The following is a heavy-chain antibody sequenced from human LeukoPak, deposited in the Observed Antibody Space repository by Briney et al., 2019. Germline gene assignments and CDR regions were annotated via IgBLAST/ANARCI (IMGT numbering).Heavy chain of an antibody. D-gene: IGHD6-19*01. CDR1: GFTFDDYG. CDR2: INWNGGST. CDR3: ARRRDPYSSGWYGDY. J-gene: IGHJ4*02. V-gene: IGHV3-20*04. Sequence: PGGSLRLSCAASGFTFDDYGMSWVRQAPGKGLEWVSGINWNGGSTGHADSVKGRFTISRDNAKNSLYLQMNSLRAEDTALYYCARRRDPYSSGWYGDYWGQGTLVTVSS.